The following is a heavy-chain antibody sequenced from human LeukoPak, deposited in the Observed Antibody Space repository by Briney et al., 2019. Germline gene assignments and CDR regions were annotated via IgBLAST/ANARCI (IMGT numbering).Heavy chain of an antibody. V-gene: IGHV3-23*01. CDR1: GFTFRSYA. CDR2: ISLNDGST. Sequence: GGSLRLSCTASGFTFRSYAMNWVRQAPGKGLEWVSVISLNDGSTYYADSVRGRFTISRDNSKNTLFLQMNGLRAEDTAIYYCAKWDWFDPWGQGTLVTVSS. CDR3: AKWDWFDP. J-gene: IGHJ5*02.